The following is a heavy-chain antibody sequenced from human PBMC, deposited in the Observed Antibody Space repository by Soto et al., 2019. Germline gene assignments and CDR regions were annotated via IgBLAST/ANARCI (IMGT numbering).Heavy chain of an antibody. CDR2: ISRDGSYI. V-gene: IGHV3-30*04. Sequence: GGSLRLSCAASGFTFSRHAIHWVRLTPGRGLEWVLAISRDGSYIYYTDSVKGRFTVSRDNSKNTVFVQMNRLIPDDTALYFCARTSNGGLAASLDSWGQGTRVTVSS. CDR3: ARTSNGGLAASLDS. D-gene: IGHD2-8*01. CDR1: GFTFSRHA. J-gene: IGHJ4*02.